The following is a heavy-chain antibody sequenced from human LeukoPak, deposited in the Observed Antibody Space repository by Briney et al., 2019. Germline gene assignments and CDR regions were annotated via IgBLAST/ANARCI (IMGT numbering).Heavy chain of an antibody. CDR2: IIPIFGTA. V-gene: IGHV1-69*01. D-gene: IGHD3-22*01. J-gene: IGHJ3*02. Sequence: ASVKVSCKASGGTFISYAISWVRQAPGQGLEWMGGIIPIFGTANYAQKFQGRVTITADESTSTAYMELSSLRSEDTAVYYCARDYGTNYYDSSDAFDIWGQGTMVTVSS. CDR3: ARDYGTNYYDSSDAFDI. CDR1: GGTFISYA.